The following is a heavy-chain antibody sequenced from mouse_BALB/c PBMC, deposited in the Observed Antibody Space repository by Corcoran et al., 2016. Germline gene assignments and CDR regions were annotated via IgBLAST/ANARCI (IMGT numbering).Heavy chain of an antibody. D-gene: IGHD1-1*01. CDR1: GCSFTSYY. CDR3: ARFPDYSGSSSYAMDY. CDR2: IDPFNGGT. J-gene: IGHJ4*01. Sequence: EIQLQQSGPELMKPGASVKISCKASGCSFTSYYMHWVKQSHGKSLEWIGYIDPFNGGTSYNQKFKGKATLTVDKSSSTAYMHISSLTAEDSAVYYCARFPDYSGSSSYAMDYWGQGTSVTVSS. V-gene: IGHV1S135*01.